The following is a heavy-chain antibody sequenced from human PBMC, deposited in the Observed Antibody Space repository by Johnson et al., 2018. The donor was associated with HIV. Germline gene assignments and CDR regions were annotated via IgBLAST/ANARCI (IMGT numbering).Heavy chain of an antibody. Sequence: QVQLVESGGGVVQPGRSLRLSCAASGFSFRSHAMHWVRQAPGKGLEWVAVISNDEGDKHYADSVKGRFTISRDSSKNTLYLQMNSLKSEDTAVYFCTTDMAWDPPEGNHFFDIWGQGTVVTVSS. J-gene: IGHJ3*02. CDR2: ISNDEGDK. V-gene: IGHV3-30*04. D-gene: IGHD1-26*01. CDR1: GFSFRSHA. CDR3: TTDMAWDPPEGNHFFDI.